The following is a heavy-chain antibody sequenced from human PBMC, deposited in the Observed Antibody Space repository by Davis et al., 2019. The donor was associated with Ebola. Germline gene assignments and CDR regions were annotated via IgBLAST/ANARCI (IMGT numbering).Heavy chain of an antibody. CDR3: AKGSIAVALFDC. V-gene: IGHV3-23*01. D-gene: IGHD6-19*01. Sequence: GGSLRLSCTGSQFTFSLYAMNWVRQAPGKGLEWVSAIGGGGDNIYYAESVRGRFTISRDNSKNTLYLQMNSLRAEDTAVYHCAKGSIAVALFDCWGQGTLVTVSS. CDR1: QFTFSLYA. J-gene: IGHJ4*02. CDR2: IGGGGDNI.